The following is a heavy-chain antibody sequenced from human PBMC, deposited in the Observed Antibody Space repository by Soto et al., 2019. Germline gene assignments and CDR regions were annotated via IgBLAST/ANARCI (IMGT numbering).Heavy chain of an antibody. J-gene: IGHJ6*02. CDR3: ARVRLGITIFGVVGGWYYYGMDV. CDR2: LHYSVST. Sequence: SSETLSLTCTVSGDSVSTSSYYWAWIRQPPGKGLEWIGSLHYSVSTYYNPSLKSRVTISVDTSKNQFSLKLSSVTAADTAVYYCARVRLGITIFGVVGGWYYYGMDVWGQGTTVTVS. CDR1: GDSVSTSSYY. V-gene: IGHV4-39*01. D-gene: IGHD3-3*01.